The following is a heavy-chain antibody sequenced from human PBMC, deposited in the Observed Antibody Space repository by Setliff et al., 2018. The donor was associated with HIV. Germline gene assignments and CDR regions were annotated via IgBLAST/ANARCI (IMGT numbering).Heavy chain of an antibody. CDR2: INRSGST. J-gene: IGHJ4*02. CDR1: GGFFSGYY. CDR3: ARGGFQRILVVVSATPYFDS. Sequence: PSETLSLTCAVYGGFFSGYYWSWIRRSPGKGLEWIGEINRSGSTNYNPFLKSRVTISIDTSKNQFSLRLSSVTAADTAMYYCARGGFQRILVVVSATPYFDSWGQGTRVTVSS. D-gene: IGHD2-15*01. V-gene: IGHV4-34*01.